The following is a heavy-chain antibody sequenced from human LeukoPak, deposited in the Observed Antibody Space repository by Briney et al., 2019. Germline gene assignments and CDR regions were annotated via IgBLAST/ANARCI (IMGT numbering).Heavy chain of an antibody. CDR1: SASISSSPYY. CDR3: ARSWFSTGPADY. Sequence: PSETLSLTCTVSSASISSSPYYWGWIRQSPGKGLEWIGSISYSGTTYYNSSLKSRVTISVDTSKNQFSLKLTSVTAADTAVYYCARSWFSTGPADYWGQGTLVTVSS. D-gene: IGHD6-13*01. V-gene: IGHV4-39*01. J-gene: IGHJ4*02. CDR2: ISYSGTT.